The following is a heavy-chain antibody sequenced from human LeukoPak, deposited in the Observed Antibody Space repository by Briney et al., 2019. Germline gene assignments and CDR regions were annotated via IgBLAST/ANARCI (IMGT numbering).Heavy chain of an antibody. D-gene: IGHD2-8*01. CDR1: GYTLTELS. CDR3: ATGPGYCTNGVCYLDWFDP. Sequence: GASVKVSCKVSGYTLTELSMHWVRQAPGKGLEWMGGFDPEDGETIYAQKFQGRVTMTEDTPTDTAYMELSSLRSEDTAVYYCATGPGYCTNGVCYLDWFDPWGQGTLVTVSS. CDR2: FDPEDGET. V-gene: IGHV1-24*01. J-gene: IGHJ5*02.